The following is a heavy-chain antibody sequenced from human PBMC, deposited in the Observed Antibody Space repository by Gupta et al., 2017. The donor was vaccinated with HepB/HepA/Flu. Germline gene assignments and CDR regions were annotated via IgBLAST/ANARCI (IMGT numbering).Heavy chain of an antibody. CDR1: GFSFNSYG. CDR2: ISYEGSAK. D-gene: IGHD6-13*01. V-gene: IGHV3-30*18. CDR3: AKGLSWVDY. J-gene: IGHJ4*02. Sequence: QVWLVESGGGVVQPGRSMRLSCAASGFSFNSYGMHWVRQAQGKGLEWVAFISYEGSAKYYADSVRGRFTISRDNSKNTLYMQMNSLRAEDTAVYYCAKGLSWVDYGGQGTLVTVSS.